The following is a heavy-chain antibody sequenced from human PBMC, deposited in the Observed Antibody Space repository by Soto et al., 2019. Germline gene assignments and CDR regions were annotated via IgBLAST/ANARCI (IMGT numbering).Heavy chain of an antibody. CDR2: IWYDGSNK. CDR3: AREARYYYMDV. CDR1: GFTFSSYG. J-gene: IGHJ6*03. Sequence: QVQLVESGGGVVQPGRSLGLSCAASGFTFSSYGMHWVRQAPGKGLEWVAVIWYDGSNKYYADSVKGRFTISRDNSKNTLYLQMNSLRAEDTAVYYCAREARYYYMDVWGKGTTVTVSS. V-gene: IGHV3-33*01.